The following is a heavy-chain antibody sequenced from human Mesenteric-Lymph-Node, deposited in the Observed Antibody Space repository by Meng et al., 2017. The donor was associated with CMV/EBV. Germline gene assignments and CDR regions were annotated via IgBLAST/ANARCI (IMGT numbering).Heavy chain of an antibody. Sequence: GESLRLSCAASGFTFNNYDMSWVRQAPGKGLEWVSFIGGSGSTPYYADSVKGRFTVSRDNSKNTLYLQMYSLRADDTAVYYCAKLATVTTFYVFDYWGQGTLVTVSS. CDR2: IGGSGSTP. CDR3: AKLATVTTFYVFDY. J-gene: IGHJ4*02. D-gene: IGHD4-17*01. CDR1: GFTFNNYD. V-gene: IGHV3-23*01.